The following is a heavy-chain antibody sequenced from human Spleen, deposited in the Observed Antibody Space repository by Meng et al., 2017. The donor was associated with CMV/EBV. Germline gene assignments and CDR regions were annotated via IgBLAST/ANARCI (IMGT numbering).Heavy chain of an antibody. CDR1: GFTFSSYA. CDR2: ITGSGAST. Sequence: GGSLRLSCAASGFTFSSYAMSWVRQAPGKGLEWVSAITGSGASTYYADSVKGRFAISRDNSENTLYLQMNSLRADDTAVYYCARGAWEWLRFGTFDYWGQGTLVTVSS. V-gene: IGHV3-23*01. J-gene: IGHJ4*02. CDR3: ARGAWEWLRFGTFDY. D-gene: IGHD5-12*01.